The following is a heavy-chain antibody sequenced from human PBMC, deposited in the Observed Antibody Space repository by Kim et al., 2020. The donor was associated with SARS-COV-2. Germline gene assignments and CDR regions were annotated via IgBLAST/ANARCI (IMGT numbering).Heavy chain of an antibody. V-gene: IGHV3-23*01. CDR2: ISGSGGST. Sequence: GGSLRLSCAASGFTFSSYAMSWVRQAPGKGLEWVSAISGSGGSTYYADSVKGRFTISRDNSKNTLYLQMNSLRAEDTAVYYCAKVPKGDYDFWSGANWFDPWGQGTLVTVSS. CDR3: AKVPKGDYDFWSGANWFDP. J-gene: IGHJ5*02. D-gene: IGHD3-3*01. CDR1: GFTFSSYA.